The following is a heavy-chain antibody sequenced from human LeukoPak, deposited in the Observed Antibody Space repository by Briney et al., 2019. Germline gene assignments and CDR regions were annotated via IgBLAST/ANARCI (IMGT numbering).Heavy chain of an antibody. CDR2: INPNSGGT. D-gene: IGHD4/OR15-4a*01. CDR3: ARAYGGPKQYFQH. V-gene: IGHV1-2*02. CDR1: GYTFTGYY. J-gene: IGHJ1*01. Sequence: ASVKVSCKASGYTFTGYYMHWVRQAPGQGLEWMGWINPNSGGTNYAQKFQGRVTMTRDTSISTAYVELSRLRSDDTAVYYCARAYGGPKQYFQHWGQGTLVTVSS.